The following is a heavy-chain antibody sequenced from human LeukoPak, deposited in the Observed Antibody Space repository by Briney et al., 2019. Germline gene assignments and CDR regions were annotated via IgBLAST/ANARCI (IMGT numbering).Heavy chain of an antibody. V-gene: IGHV1-18*01. CDR2: ISAYNGNT. D-gene: IGHD2-15*01. J-gene: IGHJ4*02. CDR3: ARPGYCSGGSCYSDY. CDR1: GYTFTSYG. Sequence: ASVKVSCKASGYTFTSYGISWVRQAPGQGLEWMGWISAYNGNTNYAQKLQGRVTMTRDTSTSTVYMELSSLRSEDTAVYYCARPGYCSGGSCYSDYWGQRTPVTVSS.